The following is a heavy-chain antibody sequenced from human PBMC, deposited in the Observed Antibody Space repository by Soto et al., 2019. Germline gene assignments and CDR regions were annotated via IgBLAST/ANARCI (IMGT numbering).Heavy chain of an antibody. J-gene: IGHJ4*02. Sequence: QVQLVQSGAEVKKPGASVKVSCKASGYSFTGYYIHWVRQAPGQGLEWMGWINPNSGGASYAQKFQGWVSMTRETAISTAYVELSSQKSDDTAVYDCARSGRGCCSSTSCWGGFDYWGQGTLVFVSS. CDR2: INPNSGGA. CDR3: ARSGRGCCSSTSCWGGFDY. CDR1: GYSFTGYY. V-gene: IGHV1-2*04. D-gene: IGHD2-2*01.